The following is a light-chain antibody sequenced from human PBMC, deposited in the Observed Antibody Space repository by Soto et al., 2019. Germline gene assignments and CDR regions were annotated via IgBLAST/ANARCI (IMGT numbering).Light chain of an antibody. J-gene: IGKJ1*01. Sequence: DIQLTQSPSTLSASVGDRVTISCRASQSINNYLAWYQQKPGKATKLLIYKASTLESGVPSTFSGSGSGTEFSLTISSLQPDDFATYYCQQYGNLWTFGQGTKVDI. CDR1: QSINNY. CDR3: QQYGNLWT. CDR2: KAS. V-gene: IGKV1-5*03.